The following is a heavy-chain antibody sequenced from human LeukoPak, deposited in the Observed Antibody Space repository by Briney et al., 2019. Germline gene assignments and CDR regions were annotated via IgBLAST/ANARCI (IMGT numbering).Heavy chain of an antibody. V-gene: IGHV1-2*02. CDR1: GYSFIGYY. Sequence: ASVKVSCKASGYSFIGYYMHRVRQAPGQGLQWVGWINPKSGGTNSAQRFQGRVSMTTDTSSATAYMELSRLTSDDTAVYFCARGTIGSYSSVHDWGQGTLITVSS. CDR3: ARGTIGSYSSVHD. CDR2: INPKSGGT. J-gene: IGHJ1*01. D-gene: IGHD1-26*01.